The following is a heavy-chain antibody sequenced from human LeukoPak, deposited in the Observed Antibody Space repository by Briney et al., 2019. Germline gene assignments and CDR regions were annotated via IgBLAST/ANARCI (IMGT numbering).Heavy chain of an antibody. J-gene: IGHJ5*02. CDR2: INPSGGST. D-gene: IGHD3-3*01. CDR1: GYTFTSYY. V-gene: IGHV1-46*01. CDR3: AAIFGELTNWFDP. Sequence: ASVKVSCKASGYTFTSYYMHWVRQAPGQGLEWMGIINPSGGSTSYAQKFQGRVIMTRDMSTSTVYMELSSLRSEDTAVYYCAAIFGELTNWFDPWGQGTLVTVSS.